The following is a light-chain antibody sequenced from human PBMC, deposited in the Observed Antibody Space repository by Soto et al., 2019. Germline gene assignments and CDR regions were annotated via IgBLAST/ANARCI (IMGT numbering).Light chain of an antibody. CDR1: QSVSSK. CDR3: QHRSNWPIT. CDR2: GAS. J-gene: IGKJ5*01. V-gene: IGKV3-15*01. Sequence: IVMTQSPATLSVSPWEGATLSCRASQSVSSKLAWYQQKPGQAPRLLIYGASTRATGIPARFSGSGSGTEFTLTISSLEPEDFAVYYCQHRSNWPITFGQGTRLEIK.